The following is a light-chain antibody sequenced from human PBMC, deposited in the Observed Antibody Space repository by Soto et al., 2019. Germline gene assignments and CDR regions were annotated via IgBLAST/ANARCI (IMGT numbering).Light chain of an antibody. Sequence: PGERATLSCRASQSIDNYLAWYQQQPGQAPRLLIYDASNRATGIPARFSGSGSGTDFTLTISSLEPEDFAVYYCQQRSNYISFGQGKRLEIE. V-gene: IGKV3-11*01. J-gene: IGKJ5*01. CDR2: DAS. CDR3: QQRSNYIS. CDR1: QSIDNY.